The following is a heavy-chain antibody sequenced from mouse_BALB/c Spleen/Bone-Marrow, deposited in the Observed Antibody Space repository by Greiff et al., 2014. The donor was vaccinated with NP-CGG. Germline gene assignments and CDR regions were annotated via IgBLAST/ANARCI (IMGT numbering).Heavy chain of an antibody. J-gene: IGHJ2*01. CDR3: ARKNLVGLYYCDD. CDR2: INPSTGYT. D-gene: IGHD2-2*01. V-gene: IGHV1-7*01. Sequence: VKLVESGAELAKPGASVKMSCKASGYTFTSYWMHWVKQRPGQGLEWIGCINPSTGYTEYNQKFKDKATLTADKSSSAAYMQLSSMTSYDSAVYYCARKNLVGLYYCDDWGQGTTLTVSS. CDR1: GYTFTSYW.